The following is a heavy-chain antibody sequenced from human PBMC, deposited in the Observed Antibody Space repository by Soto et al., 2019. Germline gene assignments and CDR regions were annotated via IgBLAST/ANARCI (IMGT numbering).Heavy chain of an antibody. CDR1: GYTLTELS. Sequence: GSVKVSCKVSGYTLTELSMHWVRQAPGKGLEWMGGFDPEDGETNHAQKYQGRVTMTEDTSTDTAYMELSSLSSEDTVVYYCAAGLMVGACFFEYWGEGALV. J-gene: IGHJ4*02. D-gene: IGHD1-26*01. CDR2: FDPEDGET. CDR3: AAGLMVGACFFEY. V-gene: IGHV1-24*01.